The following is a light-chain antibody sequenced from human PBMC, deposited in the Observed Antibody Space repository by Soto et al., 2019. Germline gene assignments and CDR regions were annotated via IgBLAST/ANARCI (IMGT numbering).Light chain of an antibody. CDR2: GNS. J-gene: IGLJ7*01. CDR3: QSYDGGLSAYV. CDR1: GSNIGAGFD. V-gene: IGLV1-40*01. Sequence: QPVLTQPPSVSGAPGQRVTISCTGSGSNIGAGFDVHWYQQLPRTSPKLLVYGNSNRPSGVPDRFSGSKSGTSASLAITGLQAEDEADYYCQSYDGGLSAYVFGGGTKLTVL.